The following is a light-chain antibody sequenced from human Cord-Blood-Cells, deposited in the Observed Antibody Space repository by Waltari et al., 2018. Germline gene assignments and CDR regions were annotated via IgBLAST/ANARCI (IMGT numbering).Light chain of an antibody. CDR2: DAS. V-gene: IGKV3-11*01. CDR1: QSVSSY. CDR3: QQRSNWLT. J-gene: IGKJ4*01. Sequence: IVLTQSPPTLSLSPGERAPLSCRASQSVSSYLAWYQQKPGQAPRLLIYDASNRATGIPARFSGSGSGTDFTLTISSLEPEDFAVYYCQQRSNWLTFGGGTKVEIK.